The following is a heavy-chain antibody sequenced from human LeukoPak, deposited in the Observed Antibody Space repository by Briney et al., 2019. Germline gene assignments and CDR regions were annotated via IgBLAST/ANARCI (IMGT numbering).Heavy chain of an antibody. D-gene: IGHD3-22*01. Sequence: MSGGSLRLSCAASGFTFSSYSMNWVRQAPGKGLEWVSSISSSSSYIYYADSVKGRFTISRDNAKNSLYLRMNSLRAEDTAVYYCARDYYDSSGYYSYWGQGTLVTVSS. V-gene: IGHV3-21*01. CDR3: ARDYYDSSGYYSY. CDR1: GFTFSSYS. J-gene: IGHJ4*02. CDR2: ISSSSSYI.